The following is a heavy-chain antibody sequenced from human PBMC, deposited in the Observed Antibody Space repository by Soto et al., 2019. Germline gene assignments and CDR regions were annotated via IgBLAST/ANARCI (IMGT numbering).Heavy chain of an antibody. D-gene: IGHD4-17*01. J-gene: IGHJ6*02. CDR2: VTPILGTS. Sequence: GASVKVSCKASGGTFSSYALSWVRQAPGQGLEWMGGVTPILGTSNYAQRFQGRVTIIADRSTSTVYMELHSLRSDDTAVYYCARDNPVTSYDFYYGLDAWGQGTTVTVSS. CDR1: GGTFSSYA. V-gene: IGHV1-69*10. CDR3: ARDNPVTSYDFYYGLDA.